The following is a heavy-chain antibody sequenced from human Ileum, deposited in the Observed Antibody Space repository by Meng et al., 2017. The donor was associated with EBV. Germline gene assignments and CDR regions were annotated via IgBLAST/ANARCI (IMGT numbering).Heavy chain of an antibody. J-gene: IGHJ4*02. CDR2: IHHSGTT. D-gene: IGHD3-16*01. V-gene: IGHV4-4*02. Sequence: QVQLAGSSPGPVMPLGTLAPSCAFSGDSISSNNWWSWVRQSPGKGLEVIAEIHHSGTTTYNPALKSRVTISVDKSENHFSLKLTSVTAADTAVYYCARGSDYVWGIWGQGTLVTVSS. CDR3: ARGSDYVWGI. CDR1: GDSISSNNW.